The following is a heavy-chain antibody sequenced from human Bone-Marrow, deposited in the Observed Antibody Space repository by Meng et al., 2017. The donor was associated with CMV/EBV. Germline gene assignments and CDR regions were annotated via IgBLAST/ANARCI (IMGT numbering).Heavy chain of an antibody. Sequence: SVKVSCKASGGTFSSYAISWVRQAPGQGLEWMGRIIPILGIANYAQKFQGRVTITADNSTSTAYMELSSLRSEDTAVYYCARAPTYFRSGGSCYWSLWGQGTLVTVYS. D-gene: IGHD2-15*01. CDR1: GGTFSSYA. V-gene: IGHV1-69*04. CDR3: ARAPTYFRSGGSCYWSL. CDR2: IIPILGIA. J-gene: IGHJ4*02.